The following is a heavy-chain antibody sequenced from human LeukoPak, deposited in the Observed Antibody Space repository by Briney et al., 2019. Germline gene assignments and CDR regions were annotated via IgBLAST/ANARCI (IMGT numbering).Heavy chain of an antibody. CDR2: IYPGDSDT. Sequence: GESLEISCKGSGYSFTSYRIGWGRPVPGKGLGWMGIIYPGDSDTRYSPSFQGQVTISADKSISTAYLQWSSLKASDTAMYYCARHRSPTVTTRYFDLWGRGTLVTVSS. J-gene: IGHJ2*01. V-gene: IGHV5-51*01. D-gene: IGHD4-17*01. CDR1: GYSFTSYR. CDR3: ARHRSPTVTTRYFDL.